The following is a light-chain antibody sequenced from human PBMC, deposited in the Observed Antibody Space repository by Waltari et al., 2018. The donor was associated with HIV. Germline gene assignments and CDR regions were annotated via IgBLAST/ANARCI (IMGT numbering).Light chain of an antibody. V-gene: IGKV1D-12*01. CDR2: GAS. CDR1: QGIANW. J-gene: IGKJ5*01. CDR3: QQTNSFPIT. Sequence: DIQMTQFPSSVSASVVARVPMTCRATQGIANWVAWYQQKPGKAPKLLIHGASILQGGVPSRFSGSGSGTFFTLTINSLQPEDFATYFCQQTNSFPITFGQGTRLDTK.